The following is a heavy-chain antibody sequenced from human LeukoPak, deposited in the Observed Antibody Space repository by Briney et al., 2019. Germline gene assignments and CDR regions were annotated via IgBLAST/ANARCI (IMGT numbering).Heavy chain of an antibody. J-gene: IGHJ4*02. CDR3: ARHVVTADPYYFDY. D-gene: IGHD2-21*02. CDR1: GGSIRSSNYY. Sequence: PSETLSLTCTVSGGSIRSSNYYWGGIRQPPGKGLEGIGTIYYSGSTYYNPSLKSRFTIRVDTAKNLFSLNLSSVTAADTAVYYCARHVVTADPYYFDYWGQGTLATVSS. V-gene: IGHV4-39*01. CDR2: IYYSGST.